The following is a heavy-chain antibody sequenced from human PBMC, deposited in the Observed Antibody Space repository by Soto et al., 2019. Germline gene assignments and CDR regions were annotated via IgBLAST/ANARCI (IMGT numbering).Heavy chain of an antibody. Sequence: GGSLRLSCAASGFTFSGYAMSWVRQAPGKGLEWVSAISGSGGSTYYADSVKGRFTISRDNSKNTLYLQMNSLRAEDTAVYYCARGARTLTNRHCRSTSCTLFDYWGQGTLVTVSS. D-gene: IGHD2-2*01. CDR3: ARGARTLTNRHCRSTSCTLFDY. V-gene: IGHV3-23*01. CDR1: GFTFSGYA. J-gene: IGHJ4*02. CDR2: ISGSGGST.